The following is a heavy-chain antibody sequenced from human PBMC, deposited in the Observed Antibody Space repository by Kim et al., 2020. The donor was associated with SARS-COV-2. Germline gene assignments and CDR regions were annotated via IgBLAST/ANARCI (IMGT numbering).Heavy chain of an antibody. D-gene: IGHD3-10*01. CDR1: GGSISSYY. V-gene: IGHV4-59*01. J-gene: IGHJ3*02. CDR2: SYNSGST. Sequence: SETLSLTCTVSGGSISSYYWSWIRQPQGKGLEWIGYSYNSGSTNSNPSLKSRVTISVDTSKNQFSLTLSLVTAAATAVYYCARAPGRDAFDIWGPGTMVTVSS. CDR3: ARAPGRDAFDI.